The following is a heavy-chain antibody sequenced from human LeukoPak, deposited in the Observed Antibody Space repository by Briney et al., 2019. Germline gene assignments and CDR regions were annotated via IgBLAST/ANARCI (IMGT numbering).Heavy chain of an antibody. V-gene: IGHV2-5*01. Sequence: SGPTLVNPTQTLTLTCTFSGFSLSTSGVGVGWIRQPPGKALEWLALIYWNDDKRYSPSLKSRLTITKDTSKNQVVLTMTNMDPVDTATYYCAHHIIMIVYRSVNAFDIWGQGTMVTVSS. D-gene: IGHD3-22*01. CDR3: AHHIIMIVYRSVNAFDI. CDR1: GFSLSTSGVG. J-gene: IGHJ3*02. CDR2: IYWNDDK.